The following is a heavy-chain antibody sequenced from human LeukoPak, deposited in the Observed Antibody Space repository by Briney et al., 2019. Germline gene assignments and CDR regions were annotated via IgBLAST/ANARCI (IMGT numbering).Heavy chain of an antibody. CDR1: GGSISSYY. CDR2: IYYSGST. J-gene: IGHJ4*02. Sequence: SETLSPTCTVSGGSISSYYWSWIRQPPGKGLEWIGYIYYSGSTNYNPSLKSRVTISVDTSKNQFSLKLSSVTAADTAVYYCARDPSFDYLGQGTLVTVSS. CDR3: ARDPSFDY. V-gene: IGHV4-59*01.